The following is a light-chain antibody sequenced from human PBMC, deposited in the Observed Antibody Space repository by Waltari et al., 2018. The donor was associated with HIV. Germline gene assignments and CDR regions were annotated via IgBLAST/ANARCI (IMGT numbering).Light chain of an antibody. Sequence: QPVLTQLPSVSGTPGQTVTISCSGSDSNIGTSSVYWYQVLPGMTPRLLIFSNHERPSGVPGRFSGSKSGASSSLTIFGLRSEDEADYYCSTWDKTQSAQVFGGGTKLTVL. CDR1: DSNIGTSS. V-gene: IGLV1-47*01. CDR2: SNH. J-gene: IGLJ3*02. CDR3: STWDKTQSAQV.